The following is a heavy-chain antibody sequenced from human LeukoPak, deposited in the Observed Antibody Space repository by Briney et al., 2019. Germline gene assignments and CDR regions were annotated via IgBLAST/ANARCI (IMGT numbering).Heavy chain of an antibody. CDR1: GGSIGSSSYY. CDR3: ATQRATIIDY. J-gene: IGHJ4*02. Sequence: SETLPLTCTVSGGSIGSSSYYWGWIRQPPGKGLEWIGSIYYSGSTYYNPSLKSRVTISVDTSKNQFSLKLSSVTAADTAVYYCATQRATIIDYWGQGTLVTVSS. D-gene: IGHD5-24*01. V-gene: IGHV4-39*07. CDR2: IYYSGST.